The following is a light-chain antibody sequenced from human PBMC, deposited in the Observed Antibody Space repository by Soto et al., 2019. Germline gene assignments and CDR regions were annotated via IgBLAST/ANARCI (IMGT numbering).Light chain of an antibody. Sequence: ETVLTQSPGSLSLSLGDRATLSCRASQTVSNSYLAWYQQKPGHAPRLLIYGTSNRATGIPDRFSGSGSGTDFTLTISRLEPEDFVIYYCQQYGSSPRTLGQGTKVDTK. CDR2: GTS. V-gene: IGKV3-20*01. CDR3: QQYGSSPRT. CDR1: QTVSNSY. J-gene: IGKJ1*01.